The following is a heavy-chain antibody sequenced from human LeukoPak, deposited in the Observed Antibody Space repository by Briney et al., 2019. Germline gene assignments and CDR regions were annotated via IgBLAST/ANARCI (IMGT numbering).Heavy chain of an antibody. CDR1: GYSFTGYY. CDR2: INPDSGDT. CDR3: ATVASIRRFYFDF. Sequence: ASVKFSRKASGYSFTGYYIHWVRQAPGQGLEWMGWINPDSGDTEYSQRFQGRITLTSDTSVTTAYMKLSSLRSDDTAIFYCATVASIRRFYFDFWGQGTLVTVSS. D-gene: IGHD3-3*01. J-gene: IGHJ4*02. V-gene: IGHV1-2*02.